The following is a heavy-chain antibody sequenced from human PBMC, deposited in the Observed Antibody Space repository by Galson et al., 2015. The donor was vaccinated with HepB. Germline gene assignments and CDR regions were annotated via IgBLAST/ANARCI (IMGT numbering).Heavy chain of an antibody. CDR3: AKDESGWWSDDYGMDV. CDR1: GFTFSSYG. Sequence: SLRLSCAASGFTFSSYGMHWVRQAPGKGLEWVAFIRYDGSNKYYADSVKGRFTISRDNSKNTLYLQMNSLRAEDTAVYYCAKDESGWWSDDYGMDVWGQGTTVTVSS. V-gene: IGHV3-30*02. D-gene: IGHD2-15*01. CDR2: IRYDGSNK. J-gene: IGHJ6*02.